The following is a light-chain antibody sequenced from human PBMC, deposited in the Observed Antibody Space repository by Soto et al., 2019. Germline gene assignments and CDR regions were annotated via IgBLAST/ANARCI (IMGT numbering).Light chain of an antibody. V-gene: IGLV1-40*01. J-gene: IGLJ1*01. CDR3: QSYDSSLSGSKV. CDR1: RSKIGAGYD. CDR2: GNS. Sequence: QSLLTQPPSVSGAPGQRGPISCPWSRSKIGAGYDVHWYQQLPGTAPKLLIYGNSNRPSGVPDRFSGSKSGTSASLAITGLQAEDEADYYCQSYDSSLSGSKVFGTGTKVTVL.